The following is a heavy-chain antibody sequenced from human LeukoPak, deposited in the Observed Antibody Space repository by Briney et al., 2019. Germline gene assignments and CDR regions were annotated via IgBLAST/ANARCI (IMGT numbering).Heavy chain of an antibody. Sequence: GGSLRLSCAASGFTFSSYNMNWVRQAPGKGLEWVSSITSSSSYIYYADSVKGRFTISRDNAKNSLYLQMNSLRAEDTAVYYCARDLSGYSYGYYFDYWGQGTLVTVSS. CDR3: ARDLSGYSYGYYFDY. J-gene: IGHJ4*02. D-gene: IGHD5-18*01. CDR1: GFTFSSYN. CDR2: ITSSSSYI. V-gene: IGHV3-21*01.